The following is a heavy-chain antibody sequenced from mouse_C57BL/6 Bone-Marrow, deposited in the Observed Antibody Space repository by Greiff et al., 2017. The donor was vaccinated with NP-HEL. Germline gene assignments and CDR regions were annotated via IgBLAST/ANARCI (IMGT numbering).Heavy chain of an antibody. V-gene: IGHV1-72*01. J-gene: IGHJ1*03. Sequence: QVQLQQPGADLVKPGASVKLSCKASGYTFTSYWMHWVKQRPGRGLEWIGRIDPNSGGTKFNEKFKTKATLTVDKPSSTAYMQLSSLTSEDSAVYYCARYYYGSRGGYCDVWGTGTTVTVSS. D-gene: IGHD1-1*01. CDR2: IDPNSGGT. CDR1: GYTFTSYW. CDR3: ARYYYGSRGGYCDV.